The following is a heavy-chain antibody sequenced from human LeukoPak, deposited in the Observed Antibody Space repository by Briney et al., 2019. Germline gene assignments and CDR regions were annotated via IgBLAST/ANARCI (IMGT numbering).Heavy chain of an antibody. CDR3: TRDPPAVAINTYA. CDR1: GVSVSSNF. Sequence: GGSLRLSCAASGVSVSSNFMIWVRQAPGKGLEWVSLIYSGGETSYADSVKGRFSISRDNSKSTLYLQMNSLRVEDTAVYHCTRDPPAVAINTYAWGQGTLVTVSS. CDR2: IYSGGET. J-gene: IGHJ5*02. V-gene: IGHV3-66*01. D-gene: IGHD6-13*01.